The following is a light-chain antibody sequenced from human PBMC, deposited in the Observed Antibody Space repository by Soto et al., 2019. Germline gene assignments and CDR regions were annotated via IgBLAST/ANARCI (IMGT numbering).Light chain of an antibody. J-gene: IGKJ5*01. CDR3: QQYGSSIT. V-gene: IGKV3-20*01. CDR1: QSVGNN. CDR2: GAS. Sequence: VMKQSPATLSVSPGERATLSCRASQSVGNNLGWYQQKPGQAPRLLIYGASSRATGIPDRFSGSGSGTDFTLTISRLEPEDFAVYYCQQYGSSITFGQGTRLAI.